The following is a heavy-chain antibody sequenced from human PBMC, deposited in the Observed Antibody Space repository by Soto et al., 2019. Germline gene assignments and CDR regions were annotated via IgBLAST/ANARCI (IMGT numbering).Heavy chain of an antibody. Sequence: QGQLVESGGGVVQPGGSLRLSCVASGFSIRRHCMYWVRQAPGKGPEWVALIWYDGSNEHYADSVMGRFTVSRDNSKNTVYLQMNTLRDEDTGVYFCARDGNTATTHYYHIDVWGRGTTVTVSS. CDR1: GFSIRRHC. CDR2: IWYDGSNE. J-gene: IGHJ6*03. V-gene: IGHV3-33*01. CDR3: ARDGNTATTHYYHIDV. D-gene: IGHD4-17*01.